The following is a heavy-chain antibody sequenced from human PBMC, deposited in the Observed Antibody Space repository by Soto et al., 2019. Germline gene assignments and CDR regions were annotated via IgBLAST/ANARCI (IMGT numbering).Heavy chain of an antibody. CDR2: IKEDGSGE. V-gene: IGHV3-7*01. Sequence: GGSLRLSCAASGFTFSTYWMSWVRQAPGKGLEWVGNIKEDGSGESYVGPVRGRFTISRDNAKNSLFLQMNSLRAEDTAVYYCARDRGPPRHIYYGMDVWGQGTTVTVSS. D-gene: IGHD3-10*01. CDR1: GFTFSTYW. CDR3: ARDRGPPRHIYYGMDV. J-gene: IGHJ6*02.